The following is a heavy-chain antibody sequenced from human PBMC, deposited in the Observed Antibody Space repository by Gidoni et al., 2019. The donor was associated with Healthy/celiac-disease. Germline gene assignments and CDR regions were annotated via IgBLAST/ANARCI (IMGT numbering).Heavy chain of an antibody. CDR1: GGSLSGYY. CDR3: ARERGMVSH. J-gene: IGHJ4*02. D-gene: IGHD2-8*01. Sequence: QVQLQQRGAGLLQPPETLSLTCAVYGGSLSGYYWSWIRQPPGKGLELIGEINHSGSTNYNPSLKSRVTISVDTSKNQFSLKLSSVTAADTAVYYCARERGMVSHWGQGTLVTVSS. V-gene: IGHV4-34*01. CDR2: INHSGST.